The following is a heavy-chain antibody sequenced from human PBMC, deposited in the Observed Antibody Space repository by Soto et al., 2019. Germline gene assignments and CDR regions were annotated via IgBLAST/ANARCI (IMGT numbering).Heavy chain of an antibody. D-gene: IGHD2-2*01. J-gene: IGHJ6*03. V-gene: IGHV1-69*02. CDR2: IIPILGIA. CDR3: ARAGSDCSSTSCYLGGSYYYYYMDV. CDR1: GGTFSSYT. Sequence: QVQLVQSGAEVKKPGSSVKVSCKASGGTFSSYTISWVRQAPGQGLEWRGRIIPILGIANYAQKFQGRVTITADKSTSTAYMELSSLRSEDTAVYYCARAGSDCSSTSCYLGGSYYYYYMDVWGKGTTVTVSS.